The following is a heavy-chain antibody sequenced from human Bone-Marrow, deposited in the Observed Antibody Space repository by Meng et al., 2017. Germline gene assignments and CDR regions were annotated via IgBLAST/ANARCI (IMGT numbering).Heavy chain of an antibody. CDR3: ARVKVSITMIDPNWFDP. Sequence: QVQLQESGPGLVKPSQTLSLTCTVSGGSISSSSYYWGWIRQPPGKGLEWIGSIYYSGSTYYNPSLKSRVTISVDTSKNQFSLKLSSVTAADTAVYYCARVKVSITMIDPNWFDPWGQGTLVTVAS. D-gene: IGHD3-22*01. CDR2: IYYSGST. V-gene: IGHV4-39*07. CDR1: GGSISSSSYY. J-gene: IGHJ5*02.